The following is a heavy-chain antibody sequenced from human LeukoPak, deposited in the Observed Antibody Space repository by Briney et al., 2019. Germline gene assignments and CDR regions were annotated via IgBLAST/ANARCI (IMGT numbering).Heavy chain of an antibody. D-gene: IGHD6-19*01. V-gene: IGHV1-24*01. CDR1: GYTLTELS. CDR2: FDPEDGET. Sequence: GASVKVPCKVSGYTLTELSMHWVRQAPGKGLEWMGGFDPEDGETIYAQKFQGRVTMTEDTSTDTAYMELSSLRSEDTAVYYCATLLSSSGWLFDYWGQGTLVTVSS. J-gene: IGHJ4*02. CDR3: ATLLSSSGWLFDY.